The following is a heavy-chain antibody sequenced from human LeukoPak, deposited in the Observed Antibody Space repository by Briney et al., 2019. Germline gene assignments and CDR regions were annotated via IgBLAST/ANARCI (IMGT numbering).Heavy chain of an antibody. J-gene: IGHJ4*02. D-gene: IGHD2-15*01. V-gene: IGHV3-21*01. Sequence: GSLRLSCAASGFTSSSYSMNWVRQAPGKGLEWVSSISSSSSYTYYADSVKGRFTISRDNAKNSLYLQMNSLRAEDTAVYYCARDPTWGYPSACYFDYWGQGTLVTVSS. CDR1: GFTSSSYS. CDR2: ISSSSSYT. CDR3: ARDPTWGYPSACYFDY.